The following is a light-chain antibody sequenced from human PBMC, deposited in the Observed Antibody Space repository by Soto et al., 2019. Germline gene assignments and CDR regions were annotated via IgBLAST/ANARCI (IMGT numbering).Light chain of an antibody. CDR3: QQYGSSGT. V-gene: IGKV3-20*01. CDR1: QSVSNNY. CDR2: GAS. Sequence: ENVLTPSPGTLSFSPGERATLSCRASQSVSNNYLAWYQQKPGQAPRLLIYGASNRDTGIPDRFSGSGSGTDFTLTISRLEPEDFAVYYCQQYGSSGTFGQGTKVDI. J-gene: IGKJ1*01.